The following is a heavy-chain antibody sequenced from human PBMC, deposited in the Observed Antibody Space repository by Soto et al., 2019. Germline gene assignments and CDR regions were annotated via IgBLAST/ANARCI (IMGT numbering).Heavy chain of an antibody. CDR1: GYTFTSYA. V-gene: IGHV1-3*05. CDR2: INAGNGNT. D-gene: IGHD2-21*02. CDR3: ARSFVLVTPLDY. Sequence: QVQLVQSGAEEKKPGASVKVSCKASGYTFTSYAMHWVRQAPGQRLEWMGWINAGNGNTKYSQKFQGRVAITWVSSSSTAYMELSSLRSEVTAPYYSARSFVLVTPLDYWGQGTLATVSS. J-gene: IGHJ4*02.